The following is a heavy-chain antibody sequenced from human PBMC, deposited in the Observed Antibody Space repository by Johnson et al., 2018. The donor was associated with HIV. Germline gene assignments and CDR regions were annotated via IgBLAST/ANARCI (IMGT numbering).Heavy chain of an antibody. CDR1: GFTVSSNY. CDR3: ARDRNCGGDCDAFDI. J-gene: IGHJ3*02. V-gene: IGHV3-66*03. CDR2: FYSGGRT. D-gene: IGHD2-21*02. Sequence: VQLVESGGGLIQPGGSLRLSCAASGFTVSSNYMSWVRQAPGKGLEWVSVFYSGGRTYYADSVKGRFTISRDNSKNTLYLQMNSLRAEDTAVYYCARDRNCGGDCDAFDIWGQGTMVTVSS.